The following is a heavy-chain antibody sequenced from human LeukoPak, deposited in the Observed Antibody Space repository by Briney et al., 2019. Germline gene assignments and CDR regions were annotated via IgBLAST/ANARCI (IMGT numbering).Heavy chain of an antibody. CDR1: GDTFSSYA. V-gene: IGHV1-69*13. J-gene: IGHJ4*02. CDR2: IIPIFGTA. CDR3: ARDPTYYYDSSGHLQSGDY. D-gene: IGHD3-22*01. Sequence: ASVKVSCKASGDTFSSYAISWVRQAPGQGLEWMGGIIPIFGTANYAQKFQGRVTITADESTSTAYMELSSLRSEDTAVYYCARDPTYYYDSSGHLQSGDYWGQGTLVTVSS.